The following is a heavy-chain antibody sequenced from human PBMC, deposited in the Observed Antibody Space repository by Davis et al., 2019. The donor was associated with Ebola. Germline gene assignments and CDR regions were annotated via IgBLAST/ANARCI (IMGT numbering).Heavy chain of an antibody. CDR1: GYTFTSYA. J-gene: IGHJ6*04. CDR2: INPNSGGT. V-gene: IGHV1-2*06. Sequence: AASVKVSCKASGYTFTSYAMNWVRQAPGQGLEWMGRINPNSGGTNYAQKFQGRVTMTRDTSISTAYMELSRLRSDDTAVYYCARQGGVVIMDGMDVWGKGTTVTVSS. D-gene: IGHD3-3*01. CDR3: ARQGGVVIMDGMDV.